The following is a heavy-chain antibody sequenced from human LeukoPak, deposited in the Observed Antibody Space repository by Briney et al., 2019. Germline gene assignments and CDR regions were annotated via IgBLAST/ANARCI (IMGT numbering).Heavy chain of an antibody. CDR1: GAPFSNYY. V-gene: IGHV4-59*01. Sequence: SETLSLTCTVSGAPFSNYYWSWIRRPPGKGLEWIGYIIYSGSTKYNPSLKSRVTMSADTSKNQLSLKLNSVTAADTAVYYCATAGMSSVEYWGHGTLVTVSS. D-gene: IGHD5/OR15-5a*01. CDR2: IIYSGST. CDR3: ATAGMSSVEY. J-gene: IGHJ4*01.